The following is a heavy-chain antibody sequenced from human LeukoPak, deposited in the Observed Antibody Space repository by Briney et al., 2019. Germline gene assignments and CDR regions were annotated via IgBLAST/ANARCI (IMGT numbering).Heavy chain of an antibody. V-gene: IGHV1-24*01. D-gene: IGHD4-23*01. Sequence: ASVKVSCKVSGYTLTELSMHWVRQAPGKGLEWMGGFDPKDGETIYAQKFQGRVTMTEDTSTDTAYMELSSLRSEDTAVYYCATGLDYGGRYFDYWGQGTLVTVSS. J-gene: IGHJ4*02. CDR1: GYTLTELS. CDR2: FDPKDGET. CDR3: ATGLDYGGRYFDY.